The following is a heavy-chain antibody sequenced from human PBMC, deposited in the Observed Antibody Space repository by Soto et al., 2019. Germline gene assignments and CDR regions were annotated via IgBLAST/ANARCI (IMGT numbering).Heavy chain of an antibody. D-gene: IGHD3-3*01. CDR3: AHRVLRTVFGLVTTTAIDFDF. CDR2: IYWDDDK. V-gene: IGHV2-5*02. Sequence: QITLNESGPTVVRPTETLTLTCRFSGFSLTTSGVGVGWIRQSPGKAPEWLALIYWDDDKRYSASLKSRLTITKDTSKNQVVLTVSDLDPTDTATSYCAHRVLRTVFGLVTTTAIDFDFWGQGTPVAVSS. CDR1: GFSLTTSGVG. J-gene: IGHJ4*02.